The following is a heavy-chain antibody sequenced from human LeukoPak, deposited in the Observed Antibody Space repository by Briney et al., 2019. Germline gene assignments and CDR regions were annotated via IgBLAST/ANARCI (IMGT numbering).Heavy chain of an antibody. J-gene: IGHJ1*01. D-gene: IGHD6-25*01. CDR3: ARGSQRRYFQH. CDR1: GGSISSGGYY. V-gene: IGHV4-31*03. CDR2: IYYSGST. Sequence: TLSLTCTVSGGSISSGGYYWSWIRQHPGKGLEWIGYIYYSGSTYYNPSLKSRVTISVDTSKNQFSLKLSSVTAADTAVCYCARGSQRRYFQHWGQGTLVTVSS.